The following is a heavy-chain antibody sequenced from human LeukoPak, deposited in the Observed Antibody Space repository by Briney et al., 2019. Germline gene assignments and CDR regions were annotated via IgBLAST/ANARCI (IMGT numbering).Heavy chain of an antibody. V-gene: IGHV1-18*01. Sequence: ASVKVSCKASGHTFTNYGITWVRQAPGQGLEWMGWISAYNGNTKYAQKFQGRVTMTTDTSTSTAYMELRSLRSDDTAVYYCTRDYGDYYFDYWGQGTLVTVSS. D-gene: IGHD4-17*01. CDR3: TRDYGDYYFDY. CDR1: GHTFTNYG. CDR2: ISAYNGNT. J-gene: IGHJ4*02.